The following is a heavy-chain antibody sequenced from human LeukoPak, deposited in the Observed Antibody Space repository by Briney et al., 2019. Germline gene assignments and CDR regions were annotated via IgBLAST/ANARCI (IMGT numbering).Heavy chain of an antibody. J-gene: IGHJ5*02. CDR1: GGSISNYY. D-gene: IGHD5-24*01. Sequence: PSETLSLTCTVSGGSISNYYWNWIRQPPGKGLEWIGYIYYTGNTNYNSSLKSRVTISVDTSKNQFSLKLSSVTAADTAVYYCARDRLQLQSWGQGTLVTVPS. CDR3: ARDRLQLQS. V-gene: IGHV4-59*01. CDR2: IYYTGNT.